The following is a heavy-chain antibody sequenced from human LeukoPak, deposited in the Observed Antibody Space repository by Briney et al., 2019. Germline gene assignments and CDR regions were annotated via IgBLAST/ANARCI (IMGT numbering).Heavy chain of an antibody. V-gene: IGHV4-39*01. Sequence: SETLSLTCTVSGGSISSSSYYWGWIRQPPGKGLEWIGSIYYSGSTYYNPSLKSRVTISVDTSKNQFSLKLSSVTAADTAVYYCARSVPRTGEWYNWFDPWGQGTLVTVSS. CDR3: ARSVPRTGEWYNWFDP. D-gene: IGHD7-27*01. J-gene: IGHJ5*02. CDR2: IYYSGST. CDR1: GGSISSSSYY.